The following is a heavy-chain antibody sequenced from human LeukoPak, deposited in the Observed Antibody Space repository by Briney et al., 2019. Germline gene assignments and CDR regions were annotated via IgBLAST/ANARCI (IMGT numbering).Heavy chain of an antibody. Sequence: PGGSLRLSCAASGFTFSSYSMNWVRQAPGKGLEWVSSISSSSSYIYYADSVKGRFTISRDNAKNSLSLQLNSLRAEDTAVYYCARKASSGWSDYWGQGTLVTVSS. CDR2: ISSSSSYI. D-gene: IGHD6-19*01. CDR1: GFTFSSYS. V-gene: IGHV3-21*01. J-gene: IGHJ4*02. CDR3: ARKASSGWSDY.